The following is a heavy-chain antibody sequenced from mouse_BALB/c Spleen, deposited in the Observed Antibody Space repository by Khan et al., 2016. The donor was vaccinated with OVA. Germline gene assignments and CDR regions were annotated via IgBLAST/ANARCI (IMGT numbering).Heavy chain of an antibody. CDR2: INTYTGEP. CDR3: ARPPYYSYTIAY. V-gene: IGHV9-3-1*01. J-gene: IGHJ4*01. CDR1: GYTFTSFG. Sequence: QIQLVQSGPELMKPGETVKISCKASGYTFTSFGMNWVKQAPGKGLEWMGWINTYTGEPTYADDFKGRFAFSLETSASTAYLQINNLKNEDTATYFCARPPYYSYTIAYWGQGTSVTVSS.